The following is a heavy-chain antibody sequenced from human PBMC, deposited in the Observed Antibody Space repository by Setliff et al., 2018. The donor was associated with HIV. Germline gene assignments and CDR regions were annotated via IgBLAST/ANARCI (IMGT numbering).Heavy chain of an antibody. D-gene: IGHD3-22*01. V-gene: IGHV1-2*04. Sequence: ASVKVSCKASGYTFTGYYMHWVRQGPGQGLEWMGWINPNSGGTNYAQKFQGWVTMTRDTSISTAYMELSRLRSDETAVYYCARGGLVDSSGYYYRSGAAFDIWGQGTMVTVSS. CDR2: INPNSGGT. CDR3: ARGGLVDSSGYYYRSGAAFDI. J-gene: IGHJ3*02. CDR1: GYTFTGYY.